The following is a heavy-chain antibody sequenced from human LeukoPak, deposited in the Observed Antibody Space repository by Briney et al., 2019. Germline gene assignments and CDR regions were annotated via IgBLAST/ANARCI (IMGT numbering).Heavy chain of an antibody. CDR2: IYYSGST. J-gene: IGHJ4*02. CDR1: GGSISGYY. CDR3: ASTVAYCGGDCYYYFDY. V-gene: IGHV4-59*01. D-gene: IGHD2-21*02. Sequence: SETLSLTCTVAGGSISGYYWSWIRQPPGKGLEWIGYIYYSGSTNYNPSLKSRVTISVDTSKNQFSLKLSSVTAADTAVYYCASTVAYCGGDCYYYFDYWGQGTLVTVSS.